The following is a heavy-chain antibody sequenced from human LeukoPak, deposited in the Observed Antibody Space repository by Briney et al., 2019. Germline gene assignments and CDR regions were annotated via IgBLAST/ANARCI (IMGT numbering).Heavy chain of an antibody. CDR2: IYYSGST. CDR3: ARVTGWFGELSLFDY. D-gene: IGHD3-10*01. V-gene: IGHV4-61*08. J-gene: IGHJ4*02. CDR1: GGSISSGGYY. Sequence: SETLSLTCTVSGGSISSGGYYWSWIRQPPGKGLEWIGYIYYSGSTNYNPSLKSRVTISVDTSKNQFSLKLSSVTAADTAVYYCARVTGWFGELSLFDYWGQGTLVTVSS.